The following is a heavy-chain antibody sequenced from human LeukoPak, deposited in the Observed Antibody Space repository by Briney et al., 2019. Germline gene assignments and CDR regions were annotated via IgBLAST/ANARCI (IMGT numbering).Heavy chain of an antibody. J-gene: IGHJ4*02. CDR3: VKDRGVVVPAAIFDY. V-gene: IGHV3-64D*06. D-gene: IGHD2-2*01. Sequence: GGSLRLSCSASGCTFSSYAMHWVRQAPGKGLEYVSAISSNGGSTYYADSVKGRFTISRDDSKNTLYLQMSSLRAEDTAVYYCVKDRGVVVPAAIFDYWGQGTLVTVSS. CDR2: ISSNGGST. CDR1: GCTFSSYA.